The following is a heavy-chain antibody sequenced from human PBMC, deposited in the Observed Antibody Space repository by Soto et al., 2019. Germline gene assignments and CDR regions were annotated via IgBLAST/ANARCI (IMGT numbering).Heavy chain of an antibody. J-gene: IGHJ4*02. CDR1: GFTFSDHY. CDR3: TRVGFGGTPRCFDY. D-gene: IGHD3-3*01. CDR2: VKNRDNSYRT. V-gene: IGHV3-72*01. Sequence: EVQLVESGGGLVQPGGSLRLSCAASGFTFSDHYMDWVRQAPGKGLEWIGRVKNRDNSYRTEYTASVKGRFTISRDDSKNLLLLQLNSLEAGESALYYCTRVGFGGTPRCFDYWGRGTLVSVSS.